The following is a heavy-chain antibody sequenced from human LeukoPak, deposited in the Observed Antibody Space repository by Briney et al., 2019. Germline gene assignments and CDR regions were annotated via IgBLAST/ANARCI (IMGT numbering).Heavy chain of an antibody. Sequence: GGSLRLSCAASGFTFSSYSMNWVRQAPGKGLEWVSSISSSSSYIYYADSVKGRFTISRDNAKNSLYLQMNSLRAEDTAVYYCARGDLGGSTGEGVYYFDYWGQGTLVNVSS. CDR1: GFTFSSYS. CDR2: ISSSSSYI. CDR3: ARGDLGGSTGEGVYYFDY. D-gene: IGHD2-2*01. V-gene: IGHV3-21*01. J-gene: IGHJ4*02.